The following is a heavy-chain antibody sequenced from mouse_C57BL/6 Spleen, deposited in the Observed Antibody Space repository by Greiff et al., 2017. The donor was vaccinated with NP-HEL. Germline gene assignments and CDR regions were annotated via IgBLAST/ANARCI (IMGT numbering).Heavy chain of an antibody. V-gene: IGHV1-9*01. CDR2: ILPGSGST. J-gene: IGHJ3*01. Sequence: QVQLKQSGAELMKPGASVKLSCTATGYTFTGYWIEWVKQRPGHGLEWIGEILPGSGSTNYNEKFKGKATFTADTSSNTAYMQLSSLTTEDSAIYYCARLGYYGSSYPFAYWGQGTLVTVSA. CDR3: ARLGYYGSSYPFAY. CDR1: GYTFTGYW. D-gene: IGHD1-1*01.